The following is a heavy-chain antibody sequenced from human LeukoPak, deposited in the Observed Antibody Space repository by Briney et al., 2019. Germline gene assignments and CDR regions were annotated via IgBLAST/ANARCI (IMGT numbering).Heavy chain of an antibody. CDR1: GFTFSSYA. CDR3: AKDVSYYYDSSDY. CDR2: ITGSGGGT. V-gene: IGHV3-23*01. D-gene: IGHD3-22*01. J-gene: IGHJ4*02. Sequence: PGGSLRLSCAASGFTFSSYAMTWVRQAPGKGLERVSGITGSGGGTYYADSVKGRFTVSRDNFKNTLYLQMSSLRAEDTAVYYCAKDVSYYYDSSDYWGQGTLVTVSS.